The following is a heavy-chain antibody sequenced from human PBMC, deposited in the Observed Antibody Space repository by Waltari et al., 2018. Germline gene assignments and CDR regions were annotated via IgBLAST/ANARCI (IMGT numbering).Heavy chain of an antibody. Sequence: QVQLVQSGAEVKKPGSSVKVSCKASGGTFSSYAISWVRQAPGQGLEWMGRNIPNFGTANYAQKFQGRVTITADKSTSTAYMELSSLRSEDTAVYYCAREADYDYIWGSYPVSAPFDYWGQGTLVTVSS. CDR3: AREADYDYIWGSYPVSAPFDY. J-gene: IGHJ4*02. V-gene: IGHV1-69*08. CDR2: NIPNFGTA. D-gene: IGHD3-16*02. CDR1: GGTFSSYA.